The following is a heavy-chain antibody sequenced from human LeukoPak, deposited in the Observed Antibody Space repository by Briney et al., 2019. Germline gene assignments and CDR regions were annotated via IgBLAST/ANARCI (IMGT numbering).Heavy chain of an antibody. Sequence: SETLSLTYTVSGGSISSYYWSWIRQPPGKGLEWIGYIYYSGSTNYNPSLKSRVTISVDTSKNQFSLKLSSVTAADTAVYYCASGPRYYDFDYWGQGTLVTVSS. CDR3: ASGPRYYDFDY. CDR2: IYYSGST. D-gene: IGHD3-3*01. J-gene: IGHJ4*02. V-gene: IGHV4-59*01. CDR1: GGSISSYY.